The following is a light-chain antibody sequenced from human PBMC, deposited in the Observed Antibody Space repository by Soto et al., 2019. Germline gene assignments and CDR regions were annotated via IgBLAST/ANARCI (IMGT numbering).Light chain of an antibody. CDR2: DTS. CDR1: QSVSIH. J-gene: IGKJ5*01. CDR3: QQYSNWTPIT. Sequence: ETGMTQSPGTLSVYLGERATLSCRASQSVSIHLAWYQQKPGQAPRLLIYDTSTRATGIPARFSGSGSGTEFTLTISSLQSEDFAVYYCQQYSNWTPITFGQGTRLEIK. V-gene: IGKV3-15*01.